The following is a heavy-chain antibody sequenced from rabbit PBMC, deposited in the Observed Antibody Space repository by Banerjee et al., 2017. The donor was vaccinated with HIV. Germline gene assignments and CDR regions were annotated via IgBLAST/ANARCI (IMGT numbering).Heavy chain of an antibody. Sequence: QSLEESGGGLVKPGASLTLTCKASGFSFSSGYDMCWVRQAPGKGLELIACIDTISGSTYYASWAKGRFTISKTSSTTVTLQMTSLTAADTATYFCAGGNSYGYAGYDYAMDLWGQGTLVTVS. V-gene: IGHV1S40*01. CDR3: AGGNSYGYAGYDYAMDL. D-gene: IGHD6-1*01. J-gene: IGHJ3*01. CDR1: GFSFSSGYD. CDR2: IDTISGST.